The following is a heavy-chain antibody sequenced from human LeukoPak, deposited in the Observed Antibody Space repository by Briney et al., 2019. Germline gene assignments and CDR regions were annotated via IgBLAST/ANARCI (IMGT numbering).Heavy chain of an antibody. J-gene: IGHJ4*02. V-gene: IGHV3-48*01. D-gene: IGHD3-16*01. CDR1: GFTFSSYS. Sequence: GGSLRLSCAASGFTFSSYSMNWVRQAPGKGLEWVSYISSLSGTINYADSVKGRFIISRDNAKNSMFLQMNSLKAEDTAVYHCVGDQGGAVSYWGQGTLVTVSS. CDR3: VGDQGGAVSY. CDR2: ISSLSGTI.